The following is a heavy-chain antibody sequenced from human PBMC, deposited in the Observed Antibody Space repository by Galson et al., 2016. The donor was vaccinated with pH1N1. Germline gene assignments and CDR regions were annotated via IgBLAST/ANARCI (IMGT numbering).Heavy chain of an antibody. J-gene: IGHJ6*02. D-gene: IGHD3-10*01. CDR2: VTPMFDTT. Sequence: SVKVSCKASGGTFSRDAFNWVRQAPGQGLEWMAGVTPMFDTTKYAQEFQGRVTISADESTNTVYMELNNLRFDDTAVYYCARAEGVDGALTYDYYGMDAWCPRTTVTV. V-gene: IGHV1-69*13. CDR3: ARAEGVDGALTYDYYGMDA. CDR1: GGTFSRDA.